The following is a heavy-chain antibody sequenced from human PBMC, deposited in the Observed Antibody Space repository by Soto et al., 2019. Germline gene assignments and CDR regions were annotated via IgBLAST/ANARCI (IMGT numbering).Heavy chain of an antibody. V-gene: IGHV3-15*01. Sequence: GGSLRLSCAASGFTFSSYAMSWVRQAPGKGLEWVGRIKSKTDGGTTDYAAPVKGRFTISRDDSKNTLYLQMNSLKTEDTAVYYCTTGPGRYNWNYYYYYGMDVWGQGTTVTVSS. J-gene: IGHJ6*02. CDR3: TTGPGRYNWNYYYYYGMDV. CDR2: IKSKTDGGTT. CDR1: GFTFSSYA. D-gene: IGHD1-20*01.